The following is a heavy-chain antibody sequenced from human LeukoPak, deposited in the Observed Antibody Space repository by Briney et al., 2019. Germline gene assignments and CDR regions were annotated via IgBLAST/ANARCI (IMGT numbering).Heavy chain of an antibody. V-gene: IGHV3-33*01. J-gene: IGHJ3*01. CDR1: GFTFSRYG. CDR2: IRYDGNDH. CDR3: ARWGIVGHDAFDL. Sequence: GGSLRLSCAGSGFTFSRYGMHWVRQAPGKGLEWVALIRYDGNDHWYGDSAKGRFTIARDNSKDTVYLQMDSLRDEDTAAYYCARWGIVGHDAFDLWGQGTMVTVSS. D-gene: IGHD1-26*01.